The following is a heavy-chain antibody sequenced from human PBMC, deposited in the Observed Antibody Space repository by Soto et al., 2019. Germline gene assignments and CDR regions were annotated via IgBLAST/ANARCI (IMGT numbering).Heavy chain of an antibody. V-gene: IGHV4-59*08. CDR3: ARLPAVSGSVAWFDP. CDR1: GASIRTYY. J-gene: IGHJ5*02. CDR2: IHHSGTT. D-gene: IGHD3-10*01. Sequence: SETLSLTCTVSGASIRTYYWTWIRQPPGKGLEWIAYIHHSGTTNYNPSLKSRATISVDTSKNQLFLKLSSVTAADTAVYYCARLPAVSGSVAWFDPWGQGTLVTV.